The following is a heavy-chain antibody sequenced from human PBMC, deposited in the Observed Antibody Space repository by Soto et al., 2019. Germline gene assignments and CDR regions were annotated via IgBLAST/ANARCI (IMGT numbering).Heavy chain of an antibody. J-gene: IGHJ4*02. Sequence: VQLVESGGGVVQPGRSLRLSCAASGFTFSDYAMHWVRQAPGKGLEWVAVVSHDGRNTHYADSVKGRFTISRDSSKNTVSLEMTSLRAEGTSVYYCAKGGRQWLVTADFIYWGEGALVTVSS. CDR1: GFTFSDYA. D-gene: IGHD6-19*01. CDR3: AKGGRQWLVTADFIY. V-gene: IGHV3-30*18. CDR2: VSHDGRNT.